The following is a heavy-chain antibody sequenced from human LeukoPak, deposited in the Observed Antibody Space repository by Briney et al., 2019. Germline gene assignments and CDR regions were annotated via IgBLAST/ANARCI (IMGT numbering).Heavy chain of an antibody. CDR1: GFTFSSFS. CDR2: IRSRSSST. D-gene: IGHD3-10*01. Sequence: PGGSLRLSCAASGFTFSSFSMNWVRQAPGKGLEWISYIRSRSSSTYYADSVKGRFTISRDDAKNSLYLQMNSLRAEDTAVYYCAREGGSGSYPTSWGQGTLVTVSS. V-gene: IGHV3-48*01. J-gene: IGHJ5*02. CDR3: AREGGSGSYPTS.